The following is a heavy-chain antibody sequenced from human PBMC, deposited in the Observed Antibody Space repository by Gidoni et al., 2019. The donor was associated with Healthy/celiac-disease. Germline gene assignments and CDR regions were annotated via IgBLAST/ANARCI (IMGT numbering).Heavy chain of an antibody. CDR1: GFSLSTSGVG. V-gene: IGHV2-5*02. D-gene: IGHD3-22*01. Sequence: QITLKESGPTLVKPTQTLTLTCTFSGFSLSTSGVGVGWIRQPPGKALEWLALIYWDDDKRYSPSLKSRLTITKDTSKNQVVLTMTNMDPVDTATYYCAHTVGWVYYDSSGTENWFDPWGQGTLVTVSS. CDR2: IYWDDDK. CDR3: AHTVGWVYYDSSGTENWFDP. J-gene: IGHJ5*02.